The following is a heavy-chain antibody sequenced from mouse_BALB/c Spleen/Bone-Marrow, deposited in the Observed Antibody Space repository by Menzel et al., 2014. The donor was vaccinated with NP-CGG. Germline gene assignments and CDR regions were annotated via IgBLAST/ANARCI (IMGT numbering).Heavy chain of an antibody. Sequence: VKLQESGPGLVAPSQSLSITCTVSGFSLTSYGVHWVRQPPGKGLEWLGVIWAGGSTNYNSAVMSRLRISKDNSKSQVFLKMNSLQTDDTAMYYCTTELGGFAYWGQGTLVTVSA. D-gene: IGHD4-1*01. CDR1: GFSLTSYG. J-gene: IGHJ3*01. CDR2: IWAGGST. CDR3: TTELGGFAY. V-gene: IGHV2-9*02.